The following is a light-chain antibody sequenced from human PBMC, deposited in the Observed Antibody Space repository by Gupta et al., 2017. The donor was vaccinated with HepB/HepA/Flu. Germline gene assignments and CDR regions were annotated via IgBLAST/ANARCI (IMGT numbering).Light chain of an antibody. CDR2: RNN. CDR1: NYNVGNQG. CDR3: TAYDSSLIGWV. Sequence: QAGLTQPPSVSKDLRQTATLTCTGNNYNVGNQGAAWLQQHQGHPPTLLSYRNNNRPSGISERFSASRSGNTASLNITGLQPEDEADDDCTAYDSSLIGWVCGGGTKL. J-gene: IGLJ3*02. V-gene: IGLV10-54*04.